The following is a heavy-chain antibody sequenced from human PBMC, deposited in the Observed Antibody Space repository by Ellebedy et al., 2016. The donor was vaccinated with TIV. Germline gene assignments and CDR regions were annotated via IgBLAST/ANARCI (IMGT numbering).Heavy chain of an antibody. CDR2: IYPTDSDT. CDR3: ARRVYGGDFHY. Sequence: GESLKISCKASGYTFEDFWIGWVRQKPGKGLEWVGVIYPTDSDTRYSPSFRGQVTISADKSISTAYLQWSSLKASDTAMYYCARRVYGGDFHYWGQGTLVTVSS. CDR1: GYTFEDFW. D-gene: IGHD4-23*01. V-gene: IGHV5-51*01. J-gene: IGHJ4*02.